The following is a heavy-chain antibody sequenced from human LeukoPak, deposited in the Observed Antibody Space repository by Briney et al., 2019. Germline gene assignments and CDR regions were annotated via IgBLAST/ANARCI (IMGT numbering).Heavy chain of an antibody. D-gene: IGHD1-14*01. Sequence: GGSLRLSCAASGFTFSSYPMHWVRQAPGKGLEWVSVISYDGSTKYYADSVKGRFTISRDSPKNTLYLQMDSLRADDTAMYYCARDPQRGEPDYFDYWGQGTLVTVSS. V-gene: IGHV3-30-3*01. CDR2: ISYDGSTK. CDR3: ARDPQRGEPDYFDY. CDR1: GFTFSSYP. J-gene: IGHJ4*02.